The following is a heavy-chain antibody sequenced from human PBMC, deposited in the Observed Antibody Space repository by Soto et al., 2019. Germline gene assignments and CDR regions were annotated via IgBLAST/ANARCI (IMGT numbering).Heavy chain of an antibody. CDR1: GFTFSSYG. Sequence: QVQLVESAGGVVHPGRSLRLSCAASGFTFSSYGMHWVRQAPGKGLEWVAVISYDGSYKYYADSVKGRFTISRDNSKTTLYLQMNSLRDEDTAVYYCTKWNGGFDYWGQGTLVTVSS. D-gene: IGHD3-16*01. V-gene: IGHV3-30*18. CDR3: TKWNGGFDY. CDR2: ISYDGSYK. J-gene: IGHJ4*02.